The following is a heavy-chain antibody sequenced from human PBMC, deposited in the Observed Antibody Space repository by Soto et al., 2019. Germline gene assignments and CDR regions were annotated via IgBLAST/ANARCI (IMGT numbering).Heavy chain of an antibody. CDR1: GFTFSSYG. V-gene: IGHV3-30*18. CDR2: ISYDGSNK. Sequence: VQLVESGGGVVQPGRSLRLSCAASGFTFSSYGMHWVRQAPGKGLEWVAVISYDGSNKYYADSVKGRFTISRDNSKNTLYLQMNGLRAEDTVVYYCAKETPSGAFDIWGQGTMVTVSS. CDR3: AKETPSGAFDI. J-gene: IGHJ3*02.